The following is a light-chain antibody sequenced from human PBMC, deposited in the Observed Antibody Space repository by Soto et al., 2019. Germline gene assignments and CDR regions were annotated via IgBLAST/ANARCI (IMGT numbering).Light chain of an antibody. CDR2: EGF. J-gene: IGLJ2*01. CDR1: SSDVGGSGL. V-gene: IGLV2-23*01. Sequence: QSALTQPASVSGSPAQSITISCTGSSSDVGGSGLVSWYQFHPGKAPKLLIFEGFKRPSGVSNRFSGSKPGSTASLTISGLQTEDEADYYCCSYAGRSTWDVVFGGGTKLTVL. CDR3: CSYAGRSTWDVV.